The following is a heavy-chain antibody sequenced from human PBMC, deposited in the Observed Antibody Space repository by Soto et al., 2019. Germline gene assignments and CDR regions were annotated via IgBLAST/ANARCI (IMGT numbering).Heavy chain of an antibody. CDR2: ISYDGSNK. CDR3: ARDSPQGGMDV. Sequence: QVQLVESGGGVVQPGRSLRLSCATSGFTFSSYAMHWVRQAPGKGLEWVAVISYDGSNKYYADSVKGRFTISRDNSKNTPYLQMNSLRAEDTAVYYCARDSPQGGMDVWGQGTTVTVSS. J-gene: IGHJ6*02. V-gene: IGHV3-30-3*01. CDR1: GFTFSSYA.